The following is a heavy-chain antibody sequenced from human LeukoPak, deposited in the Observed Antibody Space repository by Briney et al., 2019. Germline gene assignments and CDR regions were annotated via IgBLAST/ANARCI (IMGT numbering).Heavy chain of an antibody. CDR2: IYTSGST. CDR1: GGSFSSYY. J-gene: IGHJ4*02. V-gene: IGHV4-59*10. Sequence: PSETLSLTCAVYGGSFSSYYWSWIRQPAGKGLEWIGRIYTSGSTNYNPSLKSRVTMSVDTSKNQFSLKLSSVTAADTAVYYCARTPLLRYFDWLRHFDYWGQGTLVTVSS. D-gene: IGHD3-9*01. CDR3: ARTPLLRYFDWLRHFDY.